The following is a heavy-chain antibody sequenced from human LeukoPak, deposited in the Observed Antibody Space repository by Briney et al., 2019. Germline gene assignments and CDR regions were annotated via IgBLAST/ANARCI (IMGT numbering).Heavy chain of an antibody. V-gene: IGHV3-7*01. D-gene: IGHD3-16*01. CDR3: ARNIMITFGGVLSY. J-gene: IGHJ4*02. CDR1: GFTFSRYW. CDR2: IKQDGSEK. Sequence: GGSLRLSCAASGFTFSRYWMSWVRQAPGKGLEWVVNIKQDGSEKYYVDSGKGRFTISRDNAKNSLYLQMNSLRAEDTAVYYCARNIMITFGGVLSYWGQGTLVTVSS.